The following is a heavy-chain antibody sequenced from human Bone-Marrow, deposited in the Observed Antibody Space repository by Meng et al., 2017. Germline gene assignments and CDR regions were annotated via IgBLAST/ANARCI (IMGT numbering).Heavy chain of an antibody. V-gene: IGHV3-21*01. CDR1: GFTFSSYS. CDR2: ISSSSSYI. J-gene: IGHJ4*02. D-gene: IGHD4-17*01. Sequence: GESLKISCAASGFTFSSYSMNWVRQAPGKGLEWVSSISSSSSYIYYADSVKGRFTISRDNAKNSLYLQKNSLRAEDTAVYYCASHDYGDYDYWGQGTLVTVSS. CDR3: ASHDYGDYDY.